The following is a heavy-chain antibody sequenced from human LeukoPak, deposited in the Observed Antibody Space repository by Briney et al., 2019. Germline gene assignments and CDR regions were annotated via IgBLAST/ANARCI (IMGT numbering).Heavy chain of an antibody. CDR3: ALSGDYGGYFDY. Sequence: SETLSLTCSVSRGSISSSNYYWGWIRQPPGKGLEWIGNIYYSGTTYYNPSLPSLKSRVTILIDTSKNHFSLKLSSVTAADTAVYYCALSGDYGGYFDYWGQGTLVTVSS. D-gene: IGHD4-23*01. CDR1: RGSISSSNYY. CDR2: IYYSGTT. V-gene: IGHV4-39*07. J-gene: IGHJ4*02.